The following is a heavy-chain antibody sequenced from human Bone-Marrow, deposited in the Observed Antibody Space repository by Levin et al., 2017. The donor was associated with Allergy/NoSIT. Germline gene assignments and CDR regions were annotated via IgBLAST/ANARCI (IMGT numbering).Heavy chain of an antibody. V-gene: IGHV3-30*18. CDR1: GFTFRNYA. J-gene: IGHJ6*02. Sequence: GGSLRLSCAASGFTFRNYAIHWVRQAPGKGLEWVAVISYDGSNKFLADSVKGRFSISRDNSKNTLSLQMNSLRPEDTAVYYCAKDAQSCSGGSCYSLAPYYYYNAMDVWGQGTSVTVSS. CDR3: AKDAQSCSGGSCYSLAPYYYYNAMDV. CDR2: ISYDGSNK. D-gene: IGHD2-15*01.